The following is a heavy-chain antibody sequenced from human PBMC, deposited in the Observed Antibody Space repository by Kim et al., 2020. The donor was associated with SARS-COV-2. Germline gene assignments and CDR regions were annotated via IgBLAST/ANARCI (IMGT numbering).Heavy chain of an antibody. Sequence: SETLSLTCAVYGGSFSGYYWSWIRQPPGKGLEWIGEINHSGSTNYNPSLKSRVTISVDTSKNQFSLKLSSVTAADTAVYYCARVDFHFRGYSNGVDYWG. D-gene: IGHD5-18*01. CDR1: GGSFSGYY. J-gene: IGHJ4*01. V-gene: IGHV4-34*01. CDR2: INHSGST. CDR3: ARVDFHFRGYSNGVDY.